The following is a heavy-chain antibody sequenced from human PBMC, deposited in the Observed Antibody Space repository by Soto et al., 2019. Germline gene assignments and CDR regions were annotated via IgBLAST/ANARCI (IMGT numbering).Heavy chain of an antibody. Sequence: GGSLRLSCAASGFTFSSYEMNWVRQAPGKGLEWVSYISSSGSTIYYADSVKGRFTISRDNAKNSLYLQMNSLRVEDTAVYYCARASLRRNSWGYWGQGTLVTVSS. V-gene: IGHV3-48*03. CDR3: ARASLRRNSWGY. D-gene: IGHD4-4*01. J-gene: IGHJ4*02. CDR2: ISSSGSTI. CDR1: GFTFSSYE.